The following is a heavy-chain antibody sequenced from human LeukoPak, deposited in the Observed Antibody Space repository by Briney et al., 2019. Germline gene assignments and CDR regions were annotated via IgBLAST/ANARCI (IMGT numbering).Heavy chain of an antibody. CDR1: GFIFSTYG. CDR3: AKDSLADIDY. V-gene: IGHV3-30*02. CDR2: IRHDGSIK. Sequence: GGSLRLSCAASGFIFSTYGMYWVRQAPGKGLEWVAFIRHDGSIKSYADSVKGRSTISRDDSKNTLYLQMNSLRAEDTAVYYCAKDSLADIDYWGQGTLVTVSS. J-gene: IGHJ4*02. D-gene: IGHD3-16*01.